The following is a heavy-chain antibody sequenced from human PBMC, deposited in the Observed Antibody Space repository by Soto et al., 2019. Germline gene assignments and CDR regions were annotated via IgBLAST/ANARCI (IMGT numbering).Heavy chain of an antibody. Sequence: GGSLRLSCAASGFTFSNYGMNWARQAPGRGLEWVTHINAPGETKSYSDSVKGRFTISRDDAKNSLYLQINSLTADDTAIYYCARDPEGINDFDYWGQGTLVTVSS. V-gene: IGHV3-48*04. D-gene: IGHD2-21*01. J-gene: IGHJ4*02. CDR3: ARDPEGINDFDY. CDR1: GFTFSNYG. CDR2: INAPGETK.